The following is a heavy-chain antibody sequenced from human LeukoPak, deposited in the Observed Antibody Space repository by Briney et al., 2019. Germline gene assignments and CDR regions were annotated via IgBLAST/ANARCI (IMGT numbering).Heavy chain of an antibody. Sequence: SETLSLTCAVYGESFSVYYWSWIRQPPGKGLEWIGEVNHSGGTNYSPSLKSRVTIPVDTSKNQFSLKLTSVTAADTAVYYCVSSRGYSYGYFDYWGQGTLVTVSS. D-gene: IGHD5-18*01. J-gene: IGHJ4*02. V-gene: IGHV4-34*01. CDR3: VSSRGYSYGYFDY. CDR2: VNHSGGT. CDR1: GESFSVYY.